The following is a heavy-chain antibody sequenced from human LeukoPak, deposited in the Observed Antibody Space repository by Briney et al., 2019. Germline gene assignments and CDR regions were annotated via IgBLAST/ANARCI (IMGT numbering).Heavy chain of an antibody. CDR1: GFTFSSYD. CDR3: ARGGELGFDP. J-gene: IGHJ5*02. CDR2: IATAGDT. Sequence: GGSPRLSCEASGFTFSSYDMHWVRQGIGKGLEWVSGIATAGDTFYAGSVKGRFTISRENGKKSLYLQMNDLRAGDTAVYYCARGGELGFDPWGQGALVTVSS. D-gene: IGHD1-7*01. V-gene: IGHV3-13*01.